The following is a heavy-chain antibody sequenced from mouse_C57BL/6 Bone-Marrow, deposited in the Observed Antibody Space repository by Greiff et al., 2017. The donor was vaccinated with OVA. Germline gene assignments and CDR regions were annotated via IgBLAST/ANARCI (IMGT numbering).Heavy chain of an antibody. D-gene: IGHD1-1*01. CDR2: IDPEDGDT. CDR1: GFNIKDYY. CDR3: TTRYYGSRGYYFDY. V-gene: IGHV14-1*01. J-gene: IGHJ2*01. Sequence: EVKLVESGAELVRPGASVKLSCTASGFNIKDYYMHWVKQRPEQGLEWIGRIDPEDGDTEYAPKFQGKATMTADTSSNTAYLQLSSLTSEDTAVYYCTTRYYGSRGYYFDYWGQGTTLTVSS.